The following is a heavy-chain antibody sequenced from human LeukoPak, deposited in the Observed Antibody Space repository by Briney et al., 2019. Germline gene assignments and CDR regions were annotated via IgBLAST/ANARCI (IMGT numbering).Heavy chain of an antibody. V-gene: IGHV3-21*01. CDR1: GFTFSSYS. Sequence: GGSLRLSCAASGFTFSSYSMNWVRQAPGKGLEWVSSISSSSSYIYYADSVKGRFTISRDNAKNSLYLQMNRLRAEDRAVYYCASVRHGAYWGQGTLVTVSS. J-gene: IGHJ4*02. D-gene: IGHD1-26*01. CDR3: ASVRHGAY. CDR2: ISSSSSYI.